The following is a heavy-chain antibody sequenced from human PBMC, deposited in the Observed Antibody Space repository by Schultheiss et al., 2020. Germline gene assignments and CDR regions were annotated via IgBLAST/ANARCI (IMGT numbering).Heavy chain of an antibody. CDR3: ARVGEQWLAPADY. CDR2: IYSSGNT. J-gene: IGHJ4*02. Sequence: SETLSLTCSVSGGSINSGRYYWTWIRQSAGKGLEWIGRIYSSGNTNYNPSLKSRVTMSVDTSKNQFSLKLNSVTAADTAVYYCARVGEQWLAPADYWGQGTLVTVSS. D-gene: IGHD6-19*01. V-gene: IGHV4-61*02. CDR1: GGSINSGRYY.